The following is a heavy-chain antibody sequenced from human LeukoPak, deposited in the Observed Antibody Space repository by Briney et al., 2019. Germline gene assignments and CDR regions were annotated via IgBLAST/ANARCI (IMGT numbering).Heavy chain of an antibody. CDR1: GYSFTSYW. V-gene: IGHV5-10-1*01. J-gene: IGHJ4*02. Sequence: GESLKISCKGSGYSFTSYWISWVRQMPGKGLEWMGRIDPSDSYTNYSPSFQGHVTISADKSISTAYLQWSSLKASDTAMYYCARSACSSTGCYVFFDYWGQGTLVTVSS. D-gene: IGHD2-2*01. CDR2: IDPSDSYT. CDR3: ARSACSSTGCYVFFDY.